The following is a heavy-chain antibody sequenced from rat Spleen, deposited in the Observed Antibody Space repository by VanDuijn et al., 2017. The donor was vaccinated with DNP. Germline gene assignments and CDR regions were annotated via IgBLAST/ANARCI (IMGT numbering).Heavy chain of an antibody. CDR1: GFTFSDYN. V-gene: IGHV5-7*01. CDR3: ARPNFGSPDYFDY. Sequence: EVQLVESGGGSAQPGRPLKLSCAASGFTFSDYNMAWVRQAPKKGLEWVAAVSSDGSSTYYRASVKGRFTISRNNAKNTLYLQMDSLRSEDTATYYCARPNFGSPDYFDYWGQGVMVTVSS. D-gene: IGHD1-3*01. J-gene: IGHJ2*01. CDR2: VSSDGSST.